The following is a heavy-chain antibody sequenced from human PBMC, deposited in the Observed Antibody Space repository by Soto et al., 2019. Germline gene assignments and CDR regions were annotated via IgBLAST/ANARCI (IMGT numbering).Heavy chain of an antibody. Sequence: SETLSLTCAVYGGSFSGYYWSWIRQPPGKGLEWIGEINHSGSTNYNPSLKSRVTISVDTSKNQFSLKLSSVTAADTAVYYCARGRTVTNYYYYSGMDARGQGTTLTVSS. V-gene: IGHV4-34*01. D-gene: IGHD4-17*01. CDR2: INHSGST. CDR3: ARGRTVTNYYYYSGMDA. CDR1: GGSFSGYY. J-gene: IGHJ6*02.